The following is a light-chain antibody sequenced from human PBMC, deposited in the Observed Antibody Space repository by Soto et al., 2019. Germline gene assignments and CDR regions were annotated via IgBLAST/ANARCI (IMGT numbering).Light chain of an antibody. Sequence: ETVLTQSPGTLSLSPGERATLSCRASQDISSNYLAWYRQTPGQSPRLLIYGASKRASGIADRFSGSGSGTDFTLIISRLEPEDFALYYWQQYDSSPWTFGQGTKVEIK. CDR2: GAS. CDR3: QQYDSSPWT. CDR1: QDISSNY. J-gene: IGKJ1*01. V-gene: IGKV3-20*01.